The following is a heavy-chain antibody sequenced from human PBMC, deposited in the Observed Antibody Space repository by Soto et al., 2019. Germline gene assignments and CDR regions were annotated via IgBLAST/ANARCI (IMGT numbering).Heavy chain of an antibody. V-gene: IGHV2-5*02. CDR3: AHRRQMWLGWYFDY. D-gene: IGHD5-18*01. CDR2: IYWDDDK. CDR1: GFSLSTSGVG. J-gene: IGHJ4*02. Sequence: QITLKESGPTLVKPTQTFTMTCSFSGFSLSTSGVGVGWFRQPPGKALEWLALIYWDDDKRYTPSLKSRVTIXKXTXXNQVVLTMTNLDPVDTATYYCAHRRQMWLGWYFDYWGQGTLVTVSS.